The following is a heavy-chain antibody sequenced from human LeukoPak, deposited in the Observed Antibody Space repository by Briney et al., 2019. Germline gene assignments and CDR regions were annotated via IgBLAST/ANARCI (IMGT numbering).Heavy chain of an antibody. CDR3: ARGRAGHSYGYHYYYGMDV. CDR2: INHSGST. CDR1: GGSFSGYY. D-gene: IGHD5-18*01. V-gene: IGHV4-34*01. J-gene: IGHJ6*02. Sequence: SETLSLTCAVYGGSFSGYYWSWIRQPPGKGLEWIGEINHSGSTNYNPSFKSRVTISVDTSKNQFSLKLSSVTAADTAVYYCARGRAGHSYGYHYYYGMDVWGQGTTVTVSS.